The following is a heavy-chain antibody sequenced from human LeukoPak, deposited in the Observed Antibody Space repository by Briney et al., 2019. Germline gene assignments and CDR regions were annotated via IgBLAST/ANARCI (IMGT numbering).Heavy chain of an antibody. Sequence: PSETLSLTCTVSGGSISSGGYYWSWIRQHPGKGLEWIGYIYYSGSTYYNPSLKSRVTISVDRSKNQFSLKLSSVTAADTAVYYCARAIEGGSSFFDYWGQGTLVTVSS. CDR2: IYYSGST. CDR3: ARAIEGGSSFFDY. CDR1: GGSISSGGYY. J-gene: IGHJ4*02. D-gene: IGHD1-26*01. V-gene: IGHV4-31*03.